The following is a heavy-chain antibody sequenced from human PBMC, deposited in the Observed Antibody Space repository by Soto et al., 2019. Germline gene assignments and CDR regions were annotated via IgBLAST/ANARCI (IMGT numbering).Heavy chain of an antibody. CDR1: GFSLSDYW. V-gene: IGHV3-23*01. CDR2: ISGSGGST. J-gene: IGHJ3*02. CDR3: AKDLYDSSGYYFFLSDTTLKSHAFDI. Sequence: PGGSLRLSCAASGFSLSDYWMNWVRQAPGKGLEWVSAISGSGGSTYYADSVKGRSTISRDNSKNTLYLQMNSLRAEDTAVYYCAKDLYDSSGYYFFLSDTTLKSHAFDIWGQGTMVTVSS. D-gene: IGHD3-22*01.